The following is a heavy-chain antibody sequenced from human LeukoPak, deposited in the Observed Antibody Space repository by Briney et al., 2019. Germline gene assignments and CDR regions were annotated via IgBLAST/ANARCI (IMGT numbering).Heavy chain of an antibody. CDR1: GGTFSSYA. D-gene: IGHD3-9*01. CDR3: ADDILTGYDNWFDP. J-gene: IGHJ5*02. V-gene: IGHV1-69*04. CDR2: IIPILGIA. Sequence: SVKVSCKASGGTFSSYAISWVRQAPGQGLEWMGRIIPILGIANYAQKFQGRVTITADKSTSTAYMELSSLRSEDTAVYYCADDILTGYDNWFDPWGQGTLVTVSS.